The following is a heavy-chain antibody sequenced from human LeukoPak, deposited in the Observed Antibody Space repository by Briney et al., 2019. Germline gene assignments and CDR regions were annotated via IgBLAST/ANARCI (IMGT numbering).Heavy chain of an antibody. CDR3: AREAVAAGEADEFFDY. CDR2: ISDFGSDT. CDR1: GFSFSSNA. V-gene: IGHV3-23*01. J-gene: IGHJ4*02. D-gene: IGHD6-19*01. Sequence: PGGSLRLSCVVSGFSFSSNAMSWVRQAPGKGLEWVSAISDFGSDTHYADSVKGRFTISRDNSRSTLYLHMDGLRAEDTAVYYCAREAVAAGEADEFFDYWGQGTLVTVSS.